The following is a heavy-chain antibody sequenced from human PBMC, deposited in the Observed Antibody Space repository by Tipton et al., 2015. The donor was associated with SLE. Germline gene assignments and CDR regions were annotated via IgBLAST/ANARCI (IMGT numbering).Heavy chain of an antibody. CDR1: GGSISSGGYY. CDR2: IYYSGST. J-gene: IGHJ5*02. Sequence: LRLSCTVSGGSISSGGYYWSWIRQHPGKGLEWIGYIYYSGSTYYIPSLQSRVTMSVDTSKNHFSLKLSSVTAADTAVYYCARHDTNYGRNWFDPWGQGTLVTVSS. CDR3: ARHDTNYGRNWFDP. V-gene: IGHV4-31*03. D-gene: IGHD2-8*01.